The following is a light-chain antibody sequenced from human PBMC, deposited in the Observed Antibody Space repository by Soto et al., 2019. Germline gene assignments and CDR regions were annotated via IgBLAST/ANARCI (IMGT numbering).Light chain of an antibody. CDR3: QQASRFPYT. CDR2: NAS. V-gene: IGKV1-12*01. CDR1: QSISTW. J-gene: IGKJ2*01. Sequence: DIQMTQSPSTLSASVGDGVSVTCRASQSISTWVAWYQQNPGKAPKLLIYNASSLQPGVPSRFSGRGSGTDFTLTVSTLQPEDFATYYCQQASRFPYTFGQGTKVDIK.